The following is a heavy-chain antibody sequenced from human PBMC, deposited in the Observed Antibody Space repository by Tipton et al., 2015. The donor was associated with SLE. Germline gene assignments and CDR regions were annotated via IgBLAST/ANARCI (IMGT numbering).Heavy chain of an antibody. CDR1: GGSINSSNW. CDR2: IYHSGST. CDR3: AMAARPYYYMDV. V-gene: IGHV4-4*02. J-gene: IGHJ6*03. Sequence: VKPSETLSLTCSVSGGSINSSNWWSWVRQPPGKGLEWIGEIYHSGSTNYNPSLKSRVTLSVDTSKNQFSLKLTSVTAADTAVYYCAMAARPYYYMDVWGKGTTVTVSS. D-gene: IGHD6-6*01.